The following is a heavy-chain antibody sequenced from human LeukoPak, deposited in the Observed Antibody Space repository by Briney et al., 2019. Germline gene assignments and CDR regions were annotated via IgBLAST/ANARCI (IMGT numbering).Heavy chain of an antibody. CDR1: GGSISSYY. CDR3: ARDSAIVPGWFDP. CDR2: IYYSGST. V-gene: IGHV4-59*01. J-gene: IGHJ5*02. Sequence: SETLSLTCTVSGGSISSYYWSWIRQPPGKGLEWTGYIYYSGSTNYNPSLKSRVTISVDTSKNQFSLKLSSVTAADTAVYYCARDSAIVPGWFDPWGQGTLVTVSS. D-gene: IGHD3-22*01.